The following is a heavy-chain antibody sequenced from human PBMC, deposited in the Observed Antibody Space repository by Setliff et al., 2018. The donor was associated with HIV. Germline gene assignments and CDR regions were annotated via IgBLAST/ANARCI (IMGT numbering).Heavy chain of an antibody. CDR3: ARGRLLWSGSYYYYYMDV. J-gene: IGHJ6*03. D-gene: IGHD3-10*01. Sequence: GGSLRLSCAASGFTFSDHHMDWVRQAPGKGLEWVGRSRNKANSYTTEYAASVKGRFTISRDDSKNSLYLQMNSLKTEDTAVYYCARGRLLWSGSYYYYYMDVWGKGTTVTVSS. CDR2: SRNKANSYTT. V-gene: IGHV3-72*01. CDR1: GFTFSDHH.